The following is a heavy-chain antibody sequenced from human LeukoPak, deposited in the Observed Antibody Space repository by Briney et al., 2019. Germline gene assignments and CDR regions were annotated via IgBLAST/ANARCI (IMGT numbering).Heavy chain of an antibody. CDR2: ITTNGGST. V-gene: IGHV3-64D*06. D-gene: IGHD3-22*01. CDR1: GFTFSSYA. CDR3: SGYYY. Sequence: AGGSLRLSCSASGFTFSSYAMHWVRQAPGKRLEYVSAITTNGGSTYYADSVKGRFTISRDNSKNALYLQMSSPTVEDTAVYYCSGYYYWGQGTLVTVSS. J-gene: IGHJ4*02.